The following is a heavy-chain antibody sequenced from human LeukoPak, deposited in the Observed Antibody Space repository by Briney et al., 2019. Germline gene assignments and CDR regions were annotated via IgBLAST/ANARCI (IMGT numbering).Heavy chain of an antibody. J-gene: IGHJ4*02. D-gene: IGHD3-9*01. V-gene: IGHV1-46*01. Sequence: ASVKVSCKASGYTFTSYYMHWVRQAPGQGLEWMGIINSSGGSTSYAQKFQGRVTITADKSTSTAYMELSSLRSEDTAVYYCASSPNYDILTGYYPPQYYFDYWGQGTLVTVSS. CDR3: ASSPNYDILTGYYPPQYYFDY. CDR1: GYTFTSYY. CDR2: INSSGGST.